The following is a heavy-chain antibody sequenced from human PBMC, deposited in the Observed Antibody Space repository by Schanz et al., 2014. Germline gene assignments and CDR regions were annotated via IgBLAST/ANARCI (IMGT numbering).Heavy chain of an antibody. D-gene: IGHD4-17*01. J-gene: IGHJ4*02. CDR3: KIHYGERPL. Sequence: QVQLVQSGAEVKKPGASVRVSCKASGYSFTTYDVNWVRQATGQGLEWMGWMIPTTGNRGYAQNFQGRVTLTRDTYLKTAYMEMTDLKFEDAGLYCCKIHYGERPLGGQGTLXAVSS. CDR1: GYSFTTYD. CDR2: MIPTTGNR. V-gene: IGHV1-8*01.